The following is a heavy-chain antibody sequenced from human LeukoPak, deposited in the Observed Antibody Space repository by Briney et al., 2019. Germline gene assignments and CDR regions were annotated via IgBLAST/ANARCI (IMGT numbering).Heavy chain of an antibody. CDR1: GDSVSSNSAA. CDR3: ARTGIAAGTTTYFDY. D-gene: IGHD6-13*01. V-gene: IGHV6-1*01. Sequence: SQTLSLTCAISGDSVSSNSAAWNWIRQSPSRDLEWLGRTYYRSKWNYDYAESVKSRVTFTPDTSKNQFSLQLTSVTPEDTALYYCARTGIAAGTTTYFDYWGQGTLVPVSS. CDR2: TYYRSKWNY. J-gene: IGHJ4*02.